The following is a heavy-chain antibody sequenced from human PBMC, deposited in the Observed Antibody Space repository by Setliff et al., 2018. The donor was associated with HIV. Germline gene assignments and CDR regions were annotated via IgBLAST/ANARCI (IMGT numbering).Heavy chain of an antibody. Sequence: HPGGSLRLSCRTSGFTFGDFGMSWVRQAPGKGLAWVAFIRSKGYGGTTEYAASVKGRFTISRDDSKSIAYLQMNRLKTEDTALYYCAKVNGGLWFGELSFDYWGQGTRVTVSS. CDR2: IRSKGYGGTT. J-gene: IGHJ4*02. CDR3: AKVNGGLWFGELSFDY. CDR1: GFTFGDFG. D-gene: IGHD3-10*01. V-gene: IGHV3-49*04.